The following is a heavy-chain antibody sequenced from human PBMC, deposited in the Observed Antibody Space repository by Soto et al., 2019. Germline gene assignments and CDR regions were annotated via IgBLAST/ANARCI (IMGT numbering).Heavy chain of an antibody. V-gene: IGHV3-23*01. CDR3: AKVDFWSGYYGGLVDY. CDR1: GFTFSSYA. D-gene: IGHD3-3*01. J-gene: IGHJ4*02. Sequence: EVQLLESGGGLVQPGGSLRLSCAASGFTFSSYAMSWVRQAPGTGLEWVSAISGSGGSTYYADSVKGRFNISRDNSKNTLYLQMNSLRAEDKAVYYCAKVDFWSGYYGGLVDYWGQGTLVTFSS. CDR2: ISGSGGST.